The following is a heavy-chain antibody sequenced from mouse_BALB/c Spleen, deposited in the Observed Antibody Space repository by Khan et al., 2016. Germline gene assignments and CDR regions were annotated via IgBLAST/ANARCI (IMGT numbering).Heavy chain of an antibody. Sequence: VRLQQSGAELVKPGASVKLSCTAYGFNIKDTFMHWVKQRPEQGLEWIGRIDPANGNTRYDPKFQGKATITADTSSNTAYLQPSSLTSEYTAVYYCARRGPFYYYGSTYGYWGQGTTLTVSS. V-gene: IGHV14-3*02. J-gene: IGHJ2*01. CDR1: GFNIKDTF. D-gene: IGHD1-1*01. CDR2: IDPANGNT. CDR3: ARRGPFYYYGSTYGY.